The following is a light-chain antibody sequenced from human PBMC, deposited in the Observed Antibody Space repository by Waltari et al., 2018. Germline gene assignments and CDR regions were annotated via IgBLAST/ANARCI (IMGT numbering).Light chain of an antibody. CDR3: QHHLRLPTT. V-gene: IGKV3-20*01. J-gene: IGKJ1*01. Sequence: IVLTQSPGTLSLSPGERATLSCRASQSVGTYLAWYQQKPGQAPRLLIYGAYSRAAGIPDRVSGSGYGTDVSLTISRLEPEDFAVYFCQHHLRLPTTFGQGTKVEIK. CDR2: GAY. CDR1: QSVGTY.